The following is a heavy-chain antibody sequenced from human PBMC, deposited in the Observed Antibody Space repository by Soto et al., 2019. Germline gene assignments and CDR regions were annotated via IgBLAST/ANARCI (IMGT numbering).Heavy chain of an antibody. CDR1: GASINNYY. V-gene: IGHV4-59*01. D-gene: IGHD1-7*01. CDR2: IYYGGST. J-gene: IGHJ1*01. Sequence: KPSETLSHTCTVSGASINNYYWIWMRQIPGKGLEWIGHIYYGGSTNYNPSLMSRVTISIDTSKIQFSLKLTSVTPADTAVYYCSIGSPASDWHYFSTCGQRTPVPVSA. CDR3: SIGSPASDWHYFST.